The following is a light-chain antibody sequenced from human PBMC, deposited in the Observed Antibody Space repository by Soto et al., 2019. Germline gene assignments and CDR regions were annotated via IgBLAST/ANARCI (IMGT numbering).Light chain of an antibody. Sequence: QSALTQPASVSGSPGQSLTISCTGTSSDVGGYNYVSWYQQHPGKAPKLMIYDVSNRPSGVSNRFSGSKSGNTASLTISGLQAEDEADYYCSSYTSSSTPLVVFGGGTKLTVL. CDR1: SSDVGGYNY. V-gene: IGLV2-14*01. J-gene: IGLJ2*01. CDR3: SSYTSSSTPLVV. CDR2: DVS.